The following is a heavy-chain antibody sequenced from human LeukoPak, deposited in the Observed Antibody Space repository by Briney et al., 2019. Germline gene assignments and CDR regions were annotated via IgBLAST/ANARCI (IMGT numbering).Heavy chain of an antibody. CDR2: IYYSGST. J-gene: IGHJ4*02. V-gene: IGHV4-31*03. CDR1: GGSISSGGYY. Sequence: PSETLSLTCTVSGGSISSGGYYWSWIRQHPGKGLEWIGYIYYSGSTYYNPSLKGRVTISVDTSKNQFSLKPSSVTAADTAVYYCARDRGSTIFGVVMYFDYWGQGTLVTVSS. D-gene: IGHD3-3*01. CDR3: ARDRGSTIFGVVMYFDY.